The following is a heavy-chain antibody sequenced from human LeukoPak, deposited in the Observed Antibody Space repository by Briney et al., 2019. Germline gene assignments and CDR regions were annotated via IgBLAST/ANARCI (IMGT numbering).Heavy chain of an antibody. CDR3: ARGGGGITGTSKFDY. V-gene: IGHV3-48*01. D-gene: IGHD1-7*01. J-gene: IGHJ4*02. CDR2: ISSSSSTI. Sequence: GGSLRLSCAASGFTFSSYSMNWVRQAPGKGLEWVSYISSSSSTIYYADSVKGRFTISRDNAKNSLYLQMNSLRAEDTAVYYCARGGGGITGTSKFDYWGQGTLVTVSS. CDR1: GFTFSSYS.